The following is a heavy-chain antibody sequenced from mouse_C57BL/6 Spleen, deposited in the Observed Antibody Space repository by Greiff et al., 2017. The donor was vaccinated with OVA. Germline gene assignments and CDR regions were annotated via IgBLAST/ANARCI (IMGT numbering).Heavy chain of an antibody. CDR1: GYTFTSYG. Sequence: VQLQQSGAELARPGASVKLSCKASGYTFTSYGISWVKQRTGQGLEWIGEIYPRSGNTYYNEKFKGKATLTADKSSSTAYMELRSLTSEDSAVYFCARRDTTANWYYDVWGTGTTVTVSS. D-gene: IGHD1-2*01. J-gene: IGHJ1*03. V-gene: IGHV1-81*01. CDR3: ARRDTTANWYYDV. CDR2: IYPRSGNT.